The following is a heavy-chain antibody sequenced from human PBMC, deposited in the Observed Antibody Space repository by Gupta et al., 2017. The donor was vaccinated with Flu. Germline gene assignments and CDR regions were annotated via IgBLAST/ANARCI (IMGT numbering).Heavy chain of an antibody. J-gene: IGHJ4*02. CDR1: GGTFSSYA. V-gene: IGHV1-69*06. D-gene: IGHD3-22*01. Sequence: VQLVQSGAEVKKPASSVKVSCKASGGTFSSYAISWVRQAPGQGLEWMGGIIPIFGTANYAQKFQGRVTITADKSTSTGYMGLSSRRSEDTAVYYCSMSSGYYYDGRYYFDYWGQGTLVTVSS. CDR3: SMSSGYYYDGRYYFDY. CDR2: IIPIFGTA.